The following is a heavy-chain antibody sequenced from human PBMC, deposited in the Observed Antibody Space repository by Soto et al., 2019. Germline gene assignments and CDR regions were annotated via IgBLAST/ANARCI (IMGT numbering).Heavy chain of an antibody. CDR1: GGTFSSYA. D-gene: IGHD5-12*01. V-gene: IGHV1-69*06. CDR3: ARDGGYDRLPGAFDI. J-gene: IGHJ3*02. CDR2: IIPIFGTA. Sequence: GASVKVSCKASGGTFSSYAISWVRQAPGQGLEWMGGIIPIFGTANYAQKFQGRVTITADKSTSTAYMELSSLRSEDTAVYYCARDGGYDRLPGAFDIWGQGTMVTVSS.